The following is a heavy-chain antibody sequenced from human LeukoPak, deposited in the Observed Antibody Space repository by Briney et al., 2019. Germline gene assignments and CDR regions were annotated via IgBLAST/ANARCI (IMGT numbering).Heavy chain of an antibody. D-gene: IGHD5-18*01. V-gene: IGHV1-8*01. J-gene: IGHJ6*03. CDR2: MNPNSGNT. Sequence: ASVKVSCKASGYTFTSYDINWVRQATGQGLEWMGWMNPNSGNTGYAQKFQGRVTMTRNTSISTAYMELSSLRSEDTAVYYCASGFNSYGYYYYYYMDVWGKGTTVTVSS. CDR3: ASGFNSYGYYYYYYMDV. CDR1: GYTFTSYD.